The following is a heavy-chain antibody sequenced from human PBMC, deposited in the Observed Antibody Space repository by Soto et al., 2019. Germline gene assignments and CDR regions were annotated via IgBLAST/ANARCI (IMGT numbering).Heavy chain of an antibody. CDR2: IIPIFGTE. Sequence: QVQLVQSGAEVKKHGSAVQVSCKASGGTFISYAIIWVRQAPGQGLEWMGGIIPIFGTENYAQKFPGSVTITADESTSTAYMELSSLRSEDTAVYYCARDGSDYGGVDLSGYWGQGTLVTVSS. J-gene: IGHJ4*02. CDR3: ARDGSDYGGVDLSGY. V-gene: IGHV1-69*12. D-gene: IGHD4-17*01. CDR1: GGTFISYA.